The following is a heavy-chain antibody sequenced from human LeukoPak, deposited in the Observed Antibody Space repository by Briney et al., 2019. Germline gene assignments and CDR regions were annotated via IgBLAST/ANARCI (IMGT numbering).Heavy chain of an antibody. J-gene: IGHJ4*02. D-gene: IGHD3-10*01. Sequence: PGGSLRLSCAASGFTFDDYAMHWVRQAPGKGLEWVGRIKSKTDGGTTDYAAPVKGRFTISRDDSKNTLYLQMNSLKTEDTAVYYCTTDSLTMVRGVIIFGVWGQGTLVTVSS. CDR3: TTDSLTMVRGVIIFGV. V-gene: IGHV3-15*01. CDR1: GFTFDDYA. CDR2: IKSKTDGGTT.